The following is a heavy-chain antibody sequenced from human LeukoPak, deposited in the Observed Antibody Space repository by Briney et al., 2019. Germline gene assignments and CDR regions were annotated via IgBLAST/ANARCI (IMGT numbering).Heavy chain of an antibody. V-gene: IGHV3-30*04. CDR3: ARARTRNSGAFDY. J-gene: IGHJ4*02. Sequence: PGGSLRLSCAASGFTFSSYAMHWVRQAPGKGLEWVAVISYDGSNKYYADSVKGRFTISRDNSKNTLYLQMNSLRPEDTALYYCARARTRNSGAFDYWGQGTLVTVSS. CDR2: ISYDGSNK. CDR1: GFTFSSYA. D-gene: IGHD1-26*01.